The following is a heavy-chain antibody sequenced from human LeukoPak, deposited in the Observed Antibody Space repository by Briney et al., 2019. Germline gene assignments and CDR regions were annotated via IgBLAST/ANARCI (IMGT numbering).Heavy chain of an antibody. CDR1: GDSVSSNTAA. CDR3: ATSTPSDRYPFDY. J-gene: IGHJ4*02. Sequence: SQTLSLTCAISGDSVSSNTAAWNWIRQSPSRGLEWLGRTYYRSKWYYDYEVSLKSRITIYPDTSKNQFSLQLNSVTPEDTAVYYCATSTPSDRYPFDYWGQGTLVTVSS. V-gene: IGHV6-1*01. D-gene: IGHD6-19*01. CDR2: TYYRSKWYY.